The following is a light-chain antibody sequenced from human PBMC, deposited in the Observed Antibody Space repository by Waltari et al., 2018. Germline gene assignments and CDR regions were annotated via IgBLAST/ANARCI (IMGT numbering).Light chain of an antibody. J-gene: IGLJ1*01. V-gene: IGLV2-23*01. CDR1: SSYVWSFNL. CDR3: CSYTGSSPLYV. Sequence: QSALTQPASVSGSPGQSIPISCPGTSSYVWSFNLVSLYQQHPGKAPKLIISEGTERPSGLSHRFSGSKSGNTASLTISGLQADDEADYFCCSYTGSSPLYVFGTGTKVSVL. CDR2: EGT.